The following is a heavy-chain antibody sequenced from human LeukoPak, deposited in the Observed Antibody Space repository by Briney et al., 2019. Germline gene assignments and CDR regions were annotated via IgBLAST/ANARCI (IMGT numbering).Heavy chain of an antibody. V-gene: IGHV4-31*03. CDR1: GGSISSGSYY. D-gene: IGHD2-15*01. CDR2: IYETEST. CDR3: ARSPYCTGGSCYLVY. J-gene: IGHJ4*02. Sequence: SETLSLTCTVSGGSISSGSYYWSWIRQHPGRGLEWIGYIYETESTYYNPSLKTRVTISADTSKNQFPLKLSSVSAADTAVYYCARSPYCTGGSCYLVYWGQGTLVTVSS.